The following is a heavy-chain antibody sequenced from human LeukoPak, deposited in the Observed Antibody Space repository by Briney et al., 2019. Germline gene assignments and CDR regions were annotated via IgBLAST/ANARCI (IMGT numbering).Heavy chain of an antibody. D-gene: IGHD3-22*01. V-gene: IGHV3-23*01. Sequence: GGSLRPSCAASGFTFSSYAMSWVRQAPGKGLEWVSAISGSGGSTYYADSVRGRFTISRDNSKNTLYLQMNSLRAEDTAVYYCAKDPADYYDSSEGYWGQGTLVTVSS. J-gene: IGHJ4*02. CDR3: AKDPADYYDSSEGY. CDR1: GFTFSSYA. CDR2: ISGSGGST.